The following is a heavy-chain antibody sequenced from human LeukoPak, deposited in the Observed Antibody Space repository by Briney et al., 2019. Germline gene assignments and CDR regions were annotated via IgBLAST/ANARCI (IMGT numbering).Heavy chain of an antibody. CDR3: ARDTTRPYYYYGMDV. D-gene: IGHD1-14*01. V-gene: IGHV1-18*01. Sequence: ASVKVSCKASGYTFTSYGISWVRQAPGQGLEWMGWISAYNGNTNYAQKLQGRVTMTTDTSTSTAYMELSSLRSEDTAVYYCARDTTRPYYYYGMDVWGQGTTVTVSS. CDR2: ISAYNGNT. J-gene: IGHJ6*02. CDR1: GYTFTSYG.